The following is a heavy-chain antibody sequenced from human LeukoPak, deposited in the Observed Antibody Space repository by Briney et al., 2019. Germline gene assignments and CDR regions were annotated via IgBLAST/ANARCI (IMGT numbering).Heavy chain of an antibody. V-gene: IGHV3-48*03. J-gene: IGHJ3*02. CDR3: ARVLTRGTIFGVAHDAFDI. CDR2: ISSSGSTI. D-gene: IGHD3-3*01. CDR1: GFTFSSYE. Sequence: GGSLRLSCAASGFTFSSYEMNWVRQAPGKGPEWVSYISSSGSTIYYADSVKGRFTISRDNAKNSLYLQMNSLRADDTAVYYCARVLTRGTIFGVAHDAFDIWGQGTMVTVSS.